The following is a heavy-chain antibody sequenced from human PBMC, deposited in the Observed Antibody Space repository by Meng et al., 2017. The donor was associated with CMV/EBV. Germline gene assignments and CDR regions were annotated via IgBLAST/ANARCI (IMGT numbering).Heavy chain of an antibody. J-gene: IGHJ4*02. CDR1: GFTFSDYY. V-gene: IGHV1-2*02. CDR2: VNSNNDAT. D-gene: IGHD6-19*01. CDR3: VRSSGWSLFDY. Sequence: VQLGQAGAEMKKPGASGTVSCTTSGFTFSDYYIHWVRQAPGQGLEWMGWVNSNNDATNYARKFQGRVSMTRDTSISTAHMELSRLMSDDTAVYYCVRSSGWSLFDYWGQGTLVTVSS.